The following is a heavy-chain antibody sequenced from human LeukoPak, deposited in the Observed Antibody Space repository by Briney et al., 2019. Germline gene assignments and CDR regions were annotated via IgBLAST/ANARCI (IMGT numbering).Heavy chain of an antibody. D-gene: IGHD3-10*01. CDR2: IYHSGST. Sequence: SETLSLTCAVSGGSISSGGYSWSWIRQPPGKGLEWIGYIYHSGSTYYNPSLKSRVTISVDTSKNQFSLKLSSVTAADTAVYYCARAGSGSHAFDIWGQGTMVTVSS. CDR3: ARAGSGSHAFDI. V-gene: IGHV4-30-2*01. CDR1: GGSISSGGYS. J-gene: IGHJ3*02.